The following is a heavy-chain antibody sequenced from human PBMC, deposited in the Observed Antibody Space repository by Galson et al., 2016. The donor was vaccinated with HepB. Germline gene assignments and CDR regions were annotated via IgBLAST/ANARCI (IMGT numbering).Heavy chain of an antibody. CDR1: GFTVSDNH. V-gene: IGHV3-23*01. Sequence: SLRLSCAAAGFTVSDNHVTWIRQAPGKGLEWVSAISGTGGSTYYGDSVKGRFTISRDNSKNTLYLQMNRLRAEDTAVYSCAKPRRYNHDALHIWGQGTMVTVSS. CDR3: AKPRRYNHDALHI. D-gene: IGHD5-18*01. CDR2: ISGTGGST. J-gene: IGHJ3*02.